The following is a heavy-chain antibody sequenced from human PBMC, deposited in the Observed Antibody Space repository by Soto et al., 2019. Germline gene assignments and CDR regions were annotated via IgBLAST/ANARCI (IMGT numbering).Heavy chain of an antibody. CDR2: IYHSGST. CDR1: SGSISSSNW. V-gene: IGHV4-4*02. Sequence: SETLSLTCAVSSGSISSSNWWSWVRQPPGKGLEWIGEIYHSGSTNYNPSLKSRVTISVDKSKNQFSLKLSSVTAADTAVYYCARDKGAARHHYYYYMDVWGKGTTVTVSS. J-gene: IGHJ6*03. CDR3: ARDKGAARHHYYYYMDV. D-gene: IGHD6-6*01.